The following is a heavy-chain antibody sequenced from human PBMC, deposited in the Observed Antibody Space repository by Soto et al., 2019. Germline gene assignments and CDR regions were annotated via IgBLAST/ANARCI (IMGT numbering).Heavy chain of an antibody. CDR2: IYSGGYT. CDR3: LTDRGGGGY. CDR1: GFTVSNNY. V-gene: IGHV3-53*01. D-gene: IGHD3-9*01. Sequence: EVQLVESGGGLIQPGGSLRLSCAVSGFTVSNNYMSWVRQAPGKGLEGVSVIYSGGYTAYGDSVKGRFTISRDNSKNTYYLEMNRRGAAGPVLFYWLTDRGGGGYWGQGTLVTVSS. J-gene: IGHJ4*02.